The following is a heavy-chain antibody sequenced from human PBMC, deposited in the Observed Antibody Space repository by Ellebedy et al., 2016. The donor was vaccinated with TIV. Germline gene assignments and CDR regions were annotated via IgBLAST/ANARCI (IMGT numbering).Heavy chain of an antibody. Sequence: SETLSLXCTVSGGSISTYYWSWIRQPPGKGLEWIGYIYYSGSTNYNPSLKSRVTISVDTSKSQFSLKLSSVTAADTAVYYCARTDLRYGMDVWGQGTTVSVSS. J-gene: IGHJ6*02. D-gene: IGHD3/OR15-3a*01. CDR3: ARTDLRYGMDV. CDR1: GGSISTYY. CDR2: IYYSGST. V-gene: IGHV4-59*01.